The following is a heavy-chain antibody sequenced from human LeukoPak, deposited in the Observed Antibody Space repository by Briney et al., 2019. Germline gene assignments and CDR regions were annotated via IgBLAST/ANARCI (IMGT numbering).Heavy chain of an antibody. V-gene: IGHV3-11*05. Sequence: GGSLRLSCAASGFTFSDYYMSWIRQAPGKGLEWLSYISSSSSYKNYADSVKGRFTISRDNAKNSLYLQLNSLRAEDTAVYYCARDLKGSAWYVDYWGQGTLVTGSS. J-gene: IGHJ4*02. CDR1: GFTFSDYY. D-gene: IGHD6-19*01. CDR2: ISSSSSYK. CDR3: ARDLKGSAWYVDY.